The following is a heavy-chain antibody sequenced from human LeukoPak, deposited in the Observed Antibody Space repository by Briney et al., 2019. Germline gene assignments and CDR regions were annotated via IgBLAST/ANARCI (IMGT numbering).Heavy chain of an antibody. V-gene: IGHV1-69*06. D-gene: IGHD3-10*01. J-gene: IGHJ5*02. CDR2: IIPIFGTA. CDR1: GGTFSSYA. Sequence: SVKVSCKASGGTFSSYAISWVRQAPGQGLEWMGRIIPIFGTANYAQKFQGRVTITADKSTSTAYMVLSSLRSEDTAVYYCARGGITMVRGVIITYNWFDPWGQGTLVTVSS. CDR3: ARGGITMVRGVIITYNWFDP.